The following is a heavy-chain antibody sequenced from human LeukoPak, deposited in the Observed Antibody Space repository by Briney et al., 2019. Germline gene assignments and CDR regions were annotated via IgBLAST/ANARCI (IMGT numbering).Heavy chain of an antibody. D-gene: IGHD3-16*01. CDR2: IYISDST. CDR1: GGSITSGSYY. Sequence: SQTLSLTCIVSGGSITSGSYYWNWIRQPAGKGLEWIGRIYISDSTNYNPSLKSRVTISVDTSKNQFSLNLSSVTAADTAVYYCARGRLGDSFDYWGQGILVAVSS. J-gene: IGHJ4*02. CDR3: ARGRLGDSFDY. V-gene: IGHV4-61*02.